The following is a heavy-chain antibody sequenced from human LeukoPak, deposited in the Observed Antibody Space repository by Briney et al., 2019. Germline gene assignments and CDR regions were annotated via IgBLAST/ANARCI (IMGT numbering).Heavy chain of an antibody. J-gene: IGHJ4*02. D-gene: IGHD3-9*01. CDR1: GGSFSGYY. Sequence: PSETLSLTCAVYGGSFSGYYWSWIRQPPGKGLEWIGEINHSGSTNYNPSLKSRVTISVDTSKNQFSLKLSSVTAADTAVYYCARGHPSDYDILTGYYMGYYFDYWGQGTLVTVSS. CDR2: INHSGST. CDR3: ARGHPSDYDILTGYYMGYYFDY. V-gene: IGHV4-34*01.